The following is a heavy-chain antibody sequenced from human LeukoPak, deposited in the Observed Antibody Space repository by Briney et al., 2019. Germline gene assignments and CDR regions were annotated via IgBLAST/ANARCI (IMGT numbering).Heavy chain of an antibody. CDR2: IYHSGST. V-gene: IGHV4-4*02. CDR1: GGSISSSDW. Sequence: PSGTLSLTCAVSGGSISSSDWWSWFRQSPGKGLEWIGEIYHSGSTNYNPSLKSRVTMSVDTSKNQFSLKLSSVTAADTAVYYCARDNYDFWSGLNWFDPWGQGTLVAVSS. CDR3: ARDNYDFWSGLNWFDP. J-gene: IGHJ5*02. D-gene: IGHD3-3*01.